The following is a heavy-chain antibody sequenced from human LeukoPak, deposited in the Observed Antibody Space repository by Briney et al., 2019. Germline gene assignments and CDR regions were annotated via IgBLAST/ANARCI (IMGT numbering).Heavy chain of an antibody. CDR2: IDQDGSEK. D-gene: IGHD6-13*01. CDR3: ARDRSSSWYDLNDCHYDY. V-gene: IGHV3-7*03. J-gene: IGHJ4*02. CDR1: GFTFSTYW. Sequence: GGSLRLSCAASGFTFSTYWMSWVRQAPGKGLEWVANIDQDGSEKYYVDSVKGRFTISRDNAKNSLYLQMNSLRAEDTAVYYCARDRSSSWYDLNDCHYDYWGQGTLVTVSS.